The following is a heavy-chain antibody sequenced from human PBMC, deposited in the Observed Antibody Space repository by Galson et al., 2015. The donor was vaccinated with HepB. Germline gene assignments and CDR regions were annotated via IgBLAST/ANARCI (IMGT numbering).Heavy chain of an antibody. CDR2: IKSKTDGGTT. J-gene: IGHJ4*02. CDR3: TTVPVRLVINYFDY. CDR1: GFTFSNAW. D-gene: IGHD3-9*01. V-gene: IGHV3-15*07. Sequence: SLRLSCAASGFTFSNAWMNWVRQAPGKGLEWVGRIKSKTDGGTTDYAAPVKGRFTISRDYSKNTLYLQMNSLKTEDTAVYYCTTVPVRLVINYFDYWGQGTLVTVSS.